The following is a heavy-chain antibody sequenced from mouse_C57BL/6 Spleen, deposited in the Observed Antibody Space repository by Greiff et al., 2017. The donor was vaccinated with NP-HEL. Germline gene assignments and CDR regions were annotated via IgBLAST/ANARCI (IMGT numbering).Heavy chain of an antibody. Sequence: QVQLQQPGAELVKPGASVKLSCKASGYTFTSYWMQWVQQRPGQGLEWIGEIDPSDSYTNYNHKLKGKATLTVDTSSSTAYMQLSSLTSEDSAVYYCARWPLYYDYDGGGVYWGQGTLVTVSA. CDR1: GYTFTSYW. D-gene: IGHD2-4*01. CDR2: IDPSDSYT. CDR3: ARWPLYYDYDGGGVY. V-gene: IGHV1-50*01. J-gene: IGHJ3*01.